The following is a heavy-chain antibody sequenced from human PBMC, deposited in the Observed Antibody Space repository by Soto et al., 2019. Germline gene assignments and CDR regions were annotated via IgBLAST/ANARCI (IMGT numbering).Heavy chain of an antibody. V-gene: IGHV3-11*01. Sequence: QVQLVESGGGLVKPGGSLRLSCAASGFSFSEYYMSWIRQAPGKGLEWVSYIDFTSNSIYYADSVKGRFTISRDNAKNSLYLQMNSLRAEDTAVYYCARDIEPPGLFFDYWGQGTLVTVSS. J-gene: IGHJ4*02. CDR2: IDFTSNSI. D-gene: IGHD6-13*01. CDR3: ARDIEPPGLFFDY. CDR1: GFSFSEYY.